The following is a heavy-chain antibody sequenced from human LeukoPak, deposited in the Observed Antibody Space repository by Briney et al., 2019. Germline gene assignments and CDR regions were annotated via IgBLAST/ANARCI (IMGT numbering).Heavy chain of an antibody. V-gene: IGHV3-30*02. CDR1: GFTFSSYG. Sequence: PGGSLRLSCAASGFTFSSYGIHWVRQAPGKGLEWVAFIRYDGSNKYYADSVKGRFTISRDNSKNTLCLQMNSLRAEDTAVYYCARLLAYGSGTSSTRPLDYWGQGTLVTVSS. D-gene: IGHD3-10*01. CDR2: IRYDGSNK. CDR3: ARLLAYGSGTSSTRPLDY. J-gene: IGHJ4*02.